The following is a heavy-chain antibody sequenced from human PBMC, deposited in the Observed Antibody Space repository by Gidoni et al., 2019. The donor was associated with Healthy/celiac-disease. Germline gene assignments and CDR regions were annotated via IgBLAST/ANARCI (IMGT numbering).Heavy chain of an antibody. V-gene: IGHV4-34*01. D-gene: IGHD1-26*01. J-gene: IGHJ4*02. Sequence: QVQLQQWGAGLLKPSETLSLTCAVYGGSFSGYYWSWIRQPPGKGLEWIGEINHSGSTNYNPSLKSRVTISVDTSKNQFSLKLSSVTAADTAVYYCARGANVGAVDYWGQGTLVTVSS. CDR1: GGSFSGYY. CDR2: INHSGST. CDR3: ARGANVGAVDY.